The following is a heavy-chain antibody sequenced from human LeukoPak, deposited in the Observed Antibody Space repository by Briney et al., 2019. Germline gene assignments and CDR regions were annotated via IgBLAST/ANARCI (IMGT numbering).Heavy chain of an antibody. CDR1: GHTLSELP. D-gene: IGHD2-21*02. V-gene: IGHV1-24*01. CDR2: FDPENDER. Sequence: ASVKVSCKVSGHTLSELPTYWVRQAPGEGLEWMGGFDPENDERIYAQKFRGRVTMTEDTSTNTAYMELSSLRSDDTAVYYCATEVTSIVPDYWGQGTLVTVSS. J-gene: IGHJ4*02. CDR3: ATEVTSIVPDY.